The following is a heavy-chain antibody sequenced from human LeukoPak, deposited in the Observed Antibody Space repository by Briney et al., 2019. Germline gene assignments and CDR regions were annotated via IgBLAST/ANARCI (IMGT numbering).Heavy chain of an antibody. V-gene: IGHV3-30*03. CDR2: ISYDGSNK. CDR1: GFTFSSYG. D-gene: IGHD3-16*01. CDR3: ARMITDYYYMDV. Sequence: PGRSLRLSCAASGFTFSSYGMHWVRQAPGKGLEWVAVISYDGSNKYYVDSVKGRFTISRDNSKNTLYLQMNSLRTEDTAVYYCARMITDYYYMDVWGKGTTVTVSS. J-gene: IGHJ6*03.